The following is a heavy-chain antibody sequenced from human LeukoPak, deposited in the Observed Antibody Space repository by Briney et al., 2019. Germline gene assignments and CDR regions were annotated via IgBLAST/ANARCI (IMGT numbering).Heavy chain of an antibody. CDR2: IGADNDST. J-gene: IGHJ4*02. CDR1: GYIFTSYG. Sequence: ASVKVSCKASGYIFTSYGITWVRQAPGQGLEWMGWIGADNDSTKYAQKFQGRVTMTTDTSTSTAYMELRSLRSDDTDDTAVYYCASVPYYYGSGILLRGWGQGTLVTVSS. D-gene: IGHD3-10*01. V-gene: IGHV1-18*01. CDR3: ASVPYYYGSGILLRG.